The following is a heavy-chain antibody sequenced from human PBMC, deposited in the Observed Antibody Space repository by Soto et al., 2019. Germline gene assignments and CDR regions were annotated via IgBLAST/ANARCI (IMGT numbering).Heavy chain of an antibody. Sequence: ASVKVSCKASGYTFTGYYMHWVRQAPGQGLEWMGWINPNSGGTNYAQRFQGWVTMTRDTSISTAYMELSRLRSDDTAVYYCARVHCSGGSCQFDYWGQGTLVTVSS. D-gene: IGHD2-15*01. J-gene: IGHJ4*02. CDR3: ARVHCSGGSCQFDY. CDR1: GYTFTGYY. CDR2: INPNSGGT. V-gene: IGHV1-2*04.